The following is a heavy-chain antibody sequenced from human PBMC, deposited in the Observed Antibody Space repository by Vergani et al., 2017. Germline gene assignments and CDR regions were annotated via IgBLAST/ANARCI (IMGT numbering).Heavy chain of an antibody. CDR2: ISYDGSNK. V-gene: IGHV3-30*18. CDR1: GFTFSSYG. Sequence: QVQLVESGGGVVQPGRPLRLSCAASGFTFSSYGMHWVRQAPGKGLEWVAVISYDGSNKYYAASVKGRFTISRDNSKNTLYLQMNSLRAEDTAVYYCAKSYGYFDYWGQGTLVTVSS. J-gene: IGHJ4*02. CDR3: AKSYGYFDY. D-gene: IGHD4-17*01.